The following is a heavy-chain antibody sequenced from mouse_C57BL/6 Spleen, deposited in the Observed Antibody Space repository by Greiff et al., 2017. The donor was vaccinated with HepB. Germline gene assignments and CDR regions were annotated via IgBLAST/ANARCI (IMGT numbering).Heavy chain of an antibody. CDR2: IYPGDGDT. D-gene: IGHD1-1*01. J-gene: IGHJ4*01. CDR3: ARMGYYYGSTYAMDY. Sequence: VQLVESGPELVKPGASVKISCKASGYAFSSSWMNWVKQRPGKGLEWIGRIYPGDGDTNYNGKFKGKATLTADKSSSTAYMQLSSLTSEDSAVYFCARMGYYYGSTYAMDYWGQGTSVTVSS. V-gene: IGHV1-82*01. CDR1: GYAFSSSW.